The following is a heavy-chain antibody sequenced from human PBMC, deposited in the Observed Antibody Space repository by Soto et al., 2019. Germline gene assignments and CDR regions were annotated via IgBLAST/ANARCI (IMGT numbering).Heavy chain of an antibody. CDR1: GYTLTSYG. Sequence: GAPVKVSCKASGYTLTSYGISWGRQAPGQGLEWMGWISAYNGNTNYAQKLQGRVTMTTDTSTSTAYMELRSLRSDDTAVYYCARDRVYYYYMDVWGKGTTVTVSS. D-gene: IGHD3-10*01. CDR2: ISAYNGNT. V-gene: IGHV1-18*01. CDR3: ARDRVYYYYMDV. J-gene: IGHJ6*03.